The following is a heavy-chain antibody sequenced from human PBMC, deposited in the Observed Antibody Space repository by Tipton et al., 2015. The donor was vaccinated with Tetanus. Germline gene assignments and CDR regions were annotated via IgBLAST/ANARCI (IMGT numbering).Heavy chain of an antibody. CDR1: GFTFRSYG. J-gene: IGHJ3*01. CDR3: ARRTNSGHVYNPLDL. CDR2: LWFDGGDE. V-gene: IGHV3-33*01. D-gene: IGHD5-24*01. Sequence: SLRLSCAASGFTFRSYGMHWVRQAPGKGLEWVAVLWFDGGDEYYADSVKGRFTISRDNSKNTVYLQMNSLRAEDTAVYYCARRTNSGHVYNPLDLWGQGTMVTISS.